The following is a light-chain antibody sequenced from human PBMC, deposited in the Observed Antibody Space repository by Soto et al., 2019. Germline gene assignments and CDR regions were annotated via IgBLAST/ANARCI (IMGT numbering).Light chain of an antibody. J-gene: IGLJ1*01. CDR2: EVS. CDR1: SSDVGGYNY. CDR3: SSYTSSSTYV. V-gene: IGLV2-14*01. Sequence: QSALTQPASVSGSPGQSITISCTGTSSDVGGYNYVSWYQQNPGKAPKLMIYEVSNRPSGVSNRFSGSKSGNTASLTFSGLQAEDEADYYCSSYTSSSTYVFGTGTKVTVL.